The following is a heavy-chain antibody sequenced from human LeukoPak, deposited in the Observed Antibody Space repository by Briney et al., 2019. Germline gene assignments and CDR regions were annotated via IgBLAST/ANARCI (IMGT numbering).Heavy chain of an antibody. CDR1: GFTFSSYG. Sequence: GGTLRLSCAAAGFTFSSYGMSWVREAPGKELEWVSVISGSGGSTYYADSVKGRFTISRDNSKNTLDLQMNSLRADDTAVYYCAKGSLSLMGVFDYWGQGTLVTVSS. V-gene: IGHV3-23*01. D-gene: IGHD2-8*01. CDR2: ISGSGGST. J-gene: IGHJ4*02. CDR3: AKGSLSLMGVFDY.